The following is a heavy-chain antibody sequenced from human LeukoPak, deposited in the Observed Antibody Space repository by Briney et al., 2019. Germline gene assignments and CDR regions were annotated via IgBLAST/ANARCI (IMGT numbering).Heavy chain of an antibody. J-gene: IGHJ4*02. CDR3: ARGQGTVTTH. CDR1: GGSISSGGYY. V-gene: IGHV4-31*03. CDR2: IYYSGST. Sequence: SSETLSLTCTVSGGSISSGGYYWSWIRQHPGKGLEWIGYIYYSGSTYYNPSLKSRVTISVDTSKNHFSLNLSSVTAADTAVYYCARGQGTVTTHWGQGTLVTVSS. D-gene: IGHD4-11*01.